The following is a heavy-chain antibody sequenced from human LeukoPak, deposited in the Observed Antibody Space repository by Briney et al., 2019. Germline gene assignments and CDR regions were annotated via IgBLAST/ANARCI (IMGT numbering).Heavy chain of an antibody. D-gene: IGHD2-15*01. J-gene: IGHJ4*02. CDR3: ARGVGAVVAAHFDY. V-gene: IGHV4-39*01. Sequence: SETLSLTCTVSGGSISSSSYYWGWIRQPPGKGLEWIGSIYYSGSTYYNPSLKSRVTISVDTSKNQFSLKLSSVTAADTAVYYCARGVGAVVAAHFDYWGQGTLVTVSS. CDR1: GGSISSSSYY. CDR2: IYYSGST.